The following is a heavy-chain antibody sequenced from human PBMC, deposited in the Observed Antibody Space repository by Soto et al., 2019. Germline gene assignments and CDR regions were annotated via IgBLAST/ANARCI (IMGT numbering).Heavy chain of an antibody. D-gene: IGHD3-10*01. CDR3: ARDQGVTSELFNY. Sequence: ASVKVSCKASGYTFTGYYIHWVRQAPGQGLEWMGWINPNSGGTDYAQKFKGSVTMTRDTSISTVYMELNRLISDDTAVYYCARDQGVTSELFNYWGHGSLVTVSS. CDR2: INPNSGGT. CDR1: GYTFTGYY. V-gene: IGHV1-2*02. J-gene: IGHJ4*01.